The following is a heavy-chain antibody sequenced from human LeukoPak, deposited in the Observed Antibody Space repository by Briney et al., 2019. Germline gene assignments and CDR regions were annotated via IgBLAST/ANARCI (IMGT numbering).Heavy chain of an antibody. D-gene: IGHD3-10*01. Sequence: GGSLRLSCAASGFTFSSYSMNWVRQAPGKGLEWVSSISSSSSYIYYADSVKGRFTISRDNAKDSLYLQMNSLRAEDTAVYYCARAEFRAFDIWGQGTMVTVSS. CDR2: ISSSSSYI. V-gene: IGHV3-21*01. CDR1: GFTFSSYS. J-gene: IGHJ3*02. CDR3: ARAEFRAFDI.